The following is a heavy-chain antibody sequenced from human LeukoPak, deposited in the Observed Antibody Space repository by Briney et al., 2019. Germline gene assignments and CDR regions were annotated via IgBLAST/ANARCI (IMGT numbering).Heavy chain of an antibody. V-gene: IGHV3-21*04. CDR2: ISGSSKYI. CDR1: GFTFSSYS. D-gene: IGHD3-3*01. Sequence: GGSLRLSCAASGFTFSSYSMNWVRQAPGKGLEWVSSISGSSKYIYYADSVKGRFTISRDNSKNTLYLQMNSLRAEDTAVYYCAKVEKSITIFGVVKGSFDYWGQGTLVTVSS. J-gene: IGHJ4*02. CDR3: AKVEKSITIFGVVKGSFDY.